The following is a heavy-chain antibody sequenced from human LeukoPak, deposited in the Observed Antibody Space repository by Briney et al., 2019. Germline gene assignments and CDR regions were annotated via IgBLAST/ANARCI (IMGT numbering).Heavy chain of an antibody. Sequence: GGSLRLSCAASGFTFSSYNMNWVRQAPGEGLELVSYISPASNILYADSVRGRFTISRDNVKNSLYLQMNSLRVEDTAVYYCARELRGENFDFWGQGTLVTVSA. D-gene: IGHD3-10*01. CDR2: ISPASNI. J-gene: IGHJ4*02. CDR3: ARELRGENFDF. V-gene: IGHV3-48*01. CDR1: GFTFSSYN.